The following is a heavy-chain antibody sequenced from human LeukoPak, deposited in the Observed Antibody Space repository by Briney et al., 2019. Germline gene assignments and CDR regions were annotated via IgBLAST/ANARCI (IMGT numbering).Heavy chain of an antibody. J-gene: IGHJ4*02. CDR3: AKDIGGYDYRNFDY. Sequence: PGGSLRLSCAASGFTFDDYAMHWVRQAPGKGLEWVSGISWNSGSIGYADSVKGRFTISRDNAKNSLYLQMNSLRAEDTALYYCAKDIGGYDYRNFDYWGQGTLVTVSS. D-gene: IGHD4-4*01. CDR2: ISWNSGSI. V-gene: IGHV3-9*01. CDR1: GFTFDDYA.